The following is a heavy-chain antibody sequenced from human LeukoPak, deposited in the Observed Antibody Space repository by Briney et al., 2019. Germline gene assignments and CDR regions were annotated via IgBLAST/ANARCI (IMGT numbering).Heavy chain of an antibody. J-gene: IGHJ5*02. CDR2: TSAGGSST. CDR1: EFSFSSYA. Sequence: GRSLRLSCAASEFSFSSYAMHWVRQAPGKGLEWVSTTSAGGSSTYYADSVKGRFTISRDNSKNTLYLQMNSLRAEDTTAYYCAKGGYCSSSTCYYGWFDPWGQGTLVTVSS. D-gene: IGHD2-2*01. V-gene: IGHV3-23*01. CDR3: AKGGYCSSSTCYYGWFDP.